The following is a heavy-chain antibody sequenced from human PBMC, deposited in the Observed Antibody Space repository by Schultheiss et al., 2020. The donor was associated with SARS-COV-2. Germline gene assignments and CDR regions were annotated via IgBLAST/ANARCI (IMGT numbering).Heavy chain of an antibody. CDR2: IYWNDDK. Sequence: SGPTLVKPTETLTLTCTVSGFSLSTSGMCVSWIRQPPGKALEWLALIYWNDDKRYSPSLKSRLTITKDTSKNQVVLTMTNMDPVDTATYYCAHRPGQLEDYWGQGTLVTVSS. V-gene: IGHV2-5*01. CDR1: GFSLSTSGMC. CDR3: AHRPGQLEDY. J-gene: IGHJ4*02. D-gene: IGHD6-13*01.